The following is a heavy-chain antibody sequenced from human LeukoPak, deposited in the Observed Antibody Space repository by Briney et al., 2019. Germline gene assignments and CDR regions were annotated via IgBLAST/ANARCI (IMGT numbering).Heavy chain of an antibody. CDR1: GFTFSSYE. Sequence: PGGSLRLSCAASGFTFSSYEMNWVRQAPGKGLEWVSYISSSGSTIYYADSVKGRFTISRDNDKNSLYLQMNSLRAEDTAVYYCARDYCSGGSCYSHYYYYYMDVWGKGTTVTVSS. V-gene: IGHV3-48*03. CDR3: ARDYCSGGSCYSHYYYYYMDV. D-gene: IGHD2-15*01. CDR2: ISSSGSTI. J-gene: IGHJ6*03.